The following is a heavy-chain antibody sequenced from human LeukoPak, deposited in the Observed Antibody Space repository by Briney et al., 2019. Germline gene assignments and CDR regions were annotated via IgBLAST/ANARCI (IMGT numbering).Heavy chain of an antibody. V-gene: IGHV3-30*03. J-gene: IGHJ4*02. D-gene: IGHD2-8*02. CDR1: GFTLSRYR. CDR2: ISYDGSNK. CDR3: GNQIDQVHIISWWCGVCY. Sequence: PGRSLRLSCAACGFTLSRYRMHWVRQAPGKGLEWVAVISYDGSNKYYADSVKGRFTISRDNSKSTVYLQMNSLRAQDTAVYYFGNQIDQVHIISWWCGVCYCGQGTLVTVSS.